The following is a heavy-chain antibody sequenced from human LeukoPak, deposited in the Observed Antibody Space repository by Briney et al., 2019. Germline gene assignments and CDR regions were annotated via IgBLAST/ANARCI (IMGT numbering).Heavy chain of an antibody. CDR2: INPNSGGT. D-gene: IGHD1-1*01. V-gene: IGHV1-2*02. Sequence: ASVKVSCKASLYTLTRYYMHWVRQAPGQGLEWMGWINPNSGGTNYAQKFQGRVTMTRDTSISTAYMELSRLRSDDTAVYYCAMDGNDGYGGVVTWGQGTLVTVSS. J-gene: IGHJ5*02. CDR3: AMDGNDGYGGVVT. CDR1: LYTLTRYY.